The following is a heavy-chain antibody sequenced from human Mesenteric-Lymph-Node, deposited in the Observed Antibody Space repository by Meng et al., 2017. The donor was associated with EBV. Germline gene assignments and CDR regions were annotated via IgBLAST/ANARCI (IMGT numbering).Heavy chain of an antibody. V-gene: IGHV4-30-4*01. D-gene: IGHD2-21*01. J-gene: IGHJ4*02. CDR2: IYYDGST. Sequence: QVPRPAPGPRLVEPSQTLSLTCAISGESISSGGYYWSWIRQPPGKGLEWIGYIYYDGSTFYTPPLRSRVTMSVDTSKRQFSLRLRSVTAADTAVYYCARDRGGDYFDYWGQGTLVTVSS. CDR1: GESISSGGYY. CDR3: ARDRGGDYFDY.